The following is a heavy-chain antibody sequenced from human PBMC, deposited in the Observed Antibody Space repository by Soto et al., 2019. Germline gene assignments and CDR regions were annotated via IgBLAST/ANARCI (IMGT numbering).Heavy chain of an antibody. D-gene: IGHD5-18*01. CDR3: AKGQNTALVVDFDH. V-gene: IGHV3-23*01. Sequence: PGGSLRLSCAASGFTFSSSAMSWVRQAPGKGLEWVSVISGSGISTYYADSVKGRFTISRGNSKNTLYLQMNSLRAEDTAVYYCAKGQNTALVVDFDHWGQGTLVTVSS. J-gene: IGHJ4*02. CDR1: GFTFSSSA. CDR2: ISGSGIST.